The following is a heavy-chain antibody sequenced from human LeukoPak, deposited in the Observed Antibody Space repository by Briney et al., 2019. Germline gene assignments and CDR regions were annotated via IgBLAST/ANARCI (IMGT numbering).Heavy chain of an antibody. CDR1: GFTFSSYW. Sequence: GGSLRLSCAASGFTFSSYWMSWVRQAPGKGLEWVANIKQDGSEKYYVDSVKGRFTISRDNAKNSLYLQMNSLRVEDTAVYYCARDLAVAGHNWFDPWGQGTLVIVSS. J-gene: IGHJ5*02. V-gene: IGHV3-7*01. CDR3: ARDLAVAGHNWFDP. D-gene: IGHD6-19*01. CDR2: IKQDGSEK.